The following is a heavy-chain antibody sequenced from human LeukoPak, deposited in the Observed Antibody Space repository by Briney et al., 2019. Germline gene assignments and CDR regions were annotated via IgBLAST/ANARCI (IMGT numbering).Heavy chain of an antibody. CDR3: TTGKIYCSSCSDDY. V-gene: IGHV1-24*01. CDR1: GYTLTELS. J-gene: IGHJ4*02. Sequence: ASVKVSCKVSGYTLTELSMHWVRQAPGKGLEWMGGFDPDDPEDCETIYAQKFQGRVTMTEDTSTDTAYMELSSLRSEDTAIYYCTTGKIYCSSCSDDYWGQGTLVTVSS. CDR2: FDPDDPEDCET. D-gene: IGHD2-15*01.